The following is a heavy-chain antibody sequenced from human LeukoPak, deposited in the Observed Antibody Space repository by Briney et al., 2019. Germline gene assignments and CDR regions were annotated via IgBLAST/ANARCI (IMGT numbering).Heavy chain of an antibody. CDR2: ISGSGGST. Sequence: PGGSLRLSCAASGFTFSSYAMSWVRQAPGKGLEWVSAISGSGGSTHYADSVKGRFTISRDNSNNTLYLQMNSLRAGDTAVYYCAKDSDSSGWSWGQGTLVTVSS. D-gene: IGHD6-19*01. CDR3: AKDSDSSGWS. CDR1: GFTFSSYA. J-gene: IGHJ5*02. V-gene: IGHV3-23*01.